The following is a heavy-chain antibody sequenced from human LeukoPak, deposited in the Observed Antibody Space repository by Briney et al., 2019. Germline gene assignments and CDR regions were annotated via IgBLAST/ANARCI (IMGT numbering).Heavy chain of an antibody. Sequence: PGGSLRLSCAASGFXFSHYAIHWVRQAPGKGLEWVAVISYDGSTKYYADSVKARFTISRDNSKNTLYLQMNSLRPDDTAVYYCAREIFDGDYNYYYGMDVWGQGTTVTVSS. V-gene: IGHV3-30-3*01. CDR2: ISYDGSTK. CDR3: AREIFDGDYNYYYGMDV. J-gene: IGHJ6*02. D-gene: IGHD4-17*01. CDR1: GFXFSHYA.